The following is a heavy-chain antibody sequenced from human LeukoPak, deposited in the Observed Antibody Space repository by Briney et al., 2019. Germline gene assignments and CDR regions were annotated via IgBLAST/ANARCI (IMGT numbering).Heavy chain of an antibody. J-gene: IGHJ4*02. D-gene: IGHD2-15*01. CDR2: IYHSGNT. CDR1: GDSISTYY. V-gene: IGHV4-59*01. CDR3: ATGYSSVWYYFDY. Sequence: SETLPLTCGVSGDSISTYYWSWIRQPPGKGLEWIGYIYHSGNTNYNPSLKSRVTISADTSNNQFSLRLSSVTAADTAVYYCATGYSSVWYYFDYGGQGTLLSVSS.